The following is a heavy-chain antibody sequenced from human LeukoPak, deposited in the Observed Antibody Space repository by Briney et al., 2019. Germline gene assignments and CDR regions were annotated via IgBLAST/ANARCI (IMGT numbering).Heavy chain of an antibody. CDR2: ISGSGGST. CDR1: GFTFSSYG. CDR3: AKDRRGSGSYPDY. V-gene: IGHV3-23*01. Sequence: GGSLRPSCAASGFTFSSYGMSWVRQAPGKGLEWVSAISGSGGSTYYADSVKGRFTISRDNSKNTLYLQMNSLRAEDTAVYYCAKDRRGSGSYPDYWGQGTLVTVSS. J-gene: IGHJ4*02. D-gene: IGHD1-26*01.